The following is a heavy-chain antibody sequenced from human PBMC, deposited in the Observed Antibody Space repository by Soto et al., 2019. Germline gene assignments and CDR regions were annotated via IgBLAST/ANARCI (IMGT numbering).Heavy chain of an antibody. J-gene: IGHJ4*02. Sequence: GASVKVSCKASGDTFSTYTITWMRQAPGQGLEWMGGIIPIFGTANYAQKFQGRVTITADESTSTAYMELSSLRSEDTAVYYCARGESLRYFDWSLIGWGQGTLVTVSS. D-gene: IGHD3-9*01. V-gene: IGHV1-69*13. CDR1: GDTFSTYT. CDR2: IIPIFGTA. CDR3: ARGESLRYFDWSLIG.